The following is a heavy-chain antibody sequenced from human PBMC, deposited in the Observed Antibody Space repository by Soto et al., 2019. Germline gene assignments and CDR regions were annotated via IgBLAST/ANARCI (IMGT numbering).Heavy chain of an antibody. V-gene: IGHV3-7*01. CDR3: ASRSADFWSGAIDY. J-gene: IGHJ4*02. CDR1: GFTFSSDW. Sequence: EVQLVESGGGLVQPGGSLRLSCAASGFTFSSDWMSWVRQAPGKGLEWVANIKQDGSEKYYVDSVKGRFTISRDNAKNSLYLQMNSLRAEDTAVYYCASRSADFWSGAIDYWGQGTLVTVSS. CDR2: IKQDGSEK. D-gene: IGHD3-3*01.